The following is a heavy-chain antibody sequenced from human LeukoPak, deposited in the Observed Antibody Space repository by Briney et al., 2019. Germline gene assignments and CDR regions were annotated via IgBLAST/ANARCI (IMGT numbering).Heavy chain of an antibody. CDR1: GYTFTSYG. CDR3: ARGGRYCSSTSCYDRRVDY. J-gene: IGHJ4*02. Sequence: ASVKVSCKASGYTFTSYGISWVRQAPGQGLEGMGWISAYNGNTNYAQKLQGRVTMTTDTSTSTAYMELRSLRSDDTAVYYCARGGRYCSSTSCYDRRVDYWGQGTLVTVSS. V-gene: IGHV1-18*01. CDR2: ISAYNGNT. D-gene: IGHD2-2*01.